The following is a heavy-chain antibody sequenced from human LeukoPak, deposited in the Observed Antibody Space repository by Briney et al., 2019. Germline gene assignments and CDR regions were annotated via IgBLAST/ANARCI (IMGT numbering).Heavy chain of an antibody. CDR2: ISYDGSNK. V-gene: IGHV3-30*03. CDR3: ASEGIAAAADI. Sequence: PGGSLRLSCAVSGFTFSSYGMHWVRQAPGKGLEWVAVISYDGSNKYYAAPVKGRFTISRDNSKNTLYLQMSSLRTEDTAMYYCASEGIAAAADIWGQGTMVTVSS. D-gene: IGHD6-13*01. CDR1: GFTFSSYG. J-gene: IGHJ3*02.